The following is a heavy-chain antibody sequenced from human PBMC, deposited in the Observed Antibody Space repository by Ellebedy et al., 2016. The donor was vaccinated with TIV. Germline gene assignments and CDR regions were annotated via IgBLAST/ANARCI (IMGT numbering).Heavy chain of an antibody. J-gene: IGHJ3*02. D-gene: IGHD3-10*01. CDR1: GFTVNSNY. CDR3: ATETFNDADLILWGLFSM. V-gene: IGHV3-66*01. Sequence: GGSLRLSCVVSGFTVNSNYMSWVRQAPGKGPEWVSVISVGGSTYYADSVKGRFTISRDNSKNTLLLQMNSLRADDTAVYYCATETFNDADLILWGLFSMWGQGTTVTVSS. CDR2: ISVGGST.